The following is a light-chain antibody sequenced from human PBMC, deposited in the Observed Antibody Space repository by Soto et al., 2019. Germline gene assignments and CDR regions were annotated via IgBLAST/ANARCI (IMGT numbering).Light chain of an antibody. Sequence: DIQMTQSPSTLSASVGDRLTITCRASQSISDDLAWYQQKPGKAPNLLIYKASTLESGVPSRFSGSGSGTEFTLTISSLQRDDFATYYCQQYKSYSTFGPGTKVEIK. V-gene: IGKV1-5*03. J-gene: IGKJ1*01. CDR2: KAS. CDR1: QSISDD. CDR3: QQYKSYST.